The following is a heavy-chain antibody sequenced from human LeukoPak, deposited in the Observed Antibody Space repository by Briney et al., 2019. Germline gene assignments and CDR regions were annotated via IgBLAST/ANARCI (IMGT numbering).Heavy chain of an antibody. V-gene: IGHV3-30*03. CDR1: GFTFSSYS. Sequence: PGGSLRLSCAASGFTFSSYSMNWVRQAPGKGLEWVAVISYDGSNKYYADSVKGRFTISRDNSKNTLYLQMNSLRAEDTAVYYCASLIVVYYMDVWGKGTTVTVSS. CDR2: ISYDGSNK. CDR3: ASLIVVYYMDV. D-gene: IGHD2/OR15-2a*01. J-gene: IGHJ6*03.